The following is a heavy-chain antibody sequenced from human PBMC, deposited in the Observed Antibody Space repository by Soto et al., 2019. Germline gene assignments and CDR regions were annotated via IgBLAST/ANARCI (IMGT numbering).Heavy chain of an antibody. D-gene: IGHD3-3*01. V-gene: IGHV4-30-4*01. CDR3: AREGRYYDFWSGPGGTSDYGMGV. Sequence: SETLSLTCTVSGGSISSGEYYWSWIRQPPGKGLEWIGYIYYSGSTYYNPSLKSRVTISVDTSRNQFSLKLSSVTAADTAVYFCAREGRYYDFWSGPGGTSDYGMGVWGQGTTVTVSS. CDR2: IYYSGST. CDR1: GGSISSGEYY. J-gene: IGHJ6*01.